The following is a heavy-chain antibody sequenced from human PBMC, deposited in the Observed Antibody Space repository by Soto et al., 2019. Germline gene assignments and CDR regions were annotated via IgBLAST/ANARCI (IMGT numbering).Heavy chain of an antibody. CDR2: IYYSGST. CDR3: GVWARDGYNYGYLDY. J-gene: IGHJ4*02. D-gene: IGHD5-12*01. CDR1: GGSISSYY. Sequence: SETLSLTCTVSGGSISSYYWSWIRQPPGKGLEWIGYIYYSGSTNYNPSLKSRVTISVDTSKNQFSLKLSSVTAADTAVYYCGVWARDGYNYGYLDYWGQGTLVTVSS. V-gene: IGHV4-59*01.